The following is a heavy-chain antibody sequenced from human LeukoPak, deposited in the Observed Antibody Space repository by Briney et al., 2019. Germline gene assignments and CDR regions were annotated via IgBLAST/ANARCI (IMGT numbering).Heavy chain of an antibody. CDR2: VSNDGSTT. J-gene: IGHJ4*02. CDR1: GFTFSSYW. Sequence: GGSLRLSCAASGFTFSSYWMHWVRQAPGKGLVWVSCVSNDGSTTIYADSVKGRFTISRDNAKNMLYLQMNSLRAEDTAVYYCARFGRFGELTDYWGQGTLVTVSS. CDR3: ARFGRFGELTDY. V-gene: IGHV3-74*01. D-gene: IGHD3-10*01.